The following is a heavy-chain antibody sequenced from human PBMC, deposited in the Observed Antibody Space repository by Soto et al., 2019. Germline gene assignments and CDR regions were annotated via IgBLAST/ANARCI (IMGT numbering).Heavy chain of an antibody. CDR2: IYPGDSDT. D-gene: IGHD4-17*01. J-gene: IGHJ4*02. Sequence: EVQLVQSGAEVKKPGESLKISCKGSGYSFTSHWIGWVRQTPGKGLEWMGIIYPGDSDTRYSPSFQGQVTISADKSISTAYLQWSSLKASDTAMYYCALYPLPDYGDSEPFDYWGQGTLVTVSS. V-gene: IGHV5-51*03. CDR1: GYSFTSHW. CDR3: ALYPLPDYGDSEPFDY.